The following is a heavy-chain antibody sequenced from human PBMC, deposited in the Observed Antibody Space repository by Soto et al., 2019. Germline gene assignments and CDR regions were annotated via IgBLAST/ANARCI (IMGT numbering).Heavy chain of an antibody. J-gene: IGHJ4*02. Sequence: SETLSLTCAVYGGSFSGYYWSWIRQPLGKGLEWIGEINHSGSTNYNPSLKSRVTISVDTSKNQFSLKLSSVTAADTAVYYCPFKMAGSGSYYQFAYWGQGTLVTVSS. D-gene: IGHD3-10*01. CDR2: INHSGST. CDR1: GGSFSGYY. CDR3: PFKMAGSGSYYQFAY. V-gene: IGHV4-34*01.